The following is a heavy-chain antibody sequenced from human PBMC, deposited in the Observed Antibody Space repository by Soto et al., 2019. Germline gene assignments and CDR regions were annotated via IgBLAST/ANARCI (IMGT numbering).Heavy chain of an antibody. CDR1: GGSISSYY. J-gene: IGHJ4*02. D-gene: IGHD5-18*01. CDR3: ACLGYSYGLPDY. CDR2: IYYTGST. Sequence: PSETLSLTCTVSGGSISSYYWSWIRQPPGKGLEWIGHIYYTGSTNFNPSLKSRVTISVDTSKNQFSLKLSSLTAADTAVYYCACLGYSYGLPDYWGQGTLVTVSS. V-gene: IGHV4-59*01.